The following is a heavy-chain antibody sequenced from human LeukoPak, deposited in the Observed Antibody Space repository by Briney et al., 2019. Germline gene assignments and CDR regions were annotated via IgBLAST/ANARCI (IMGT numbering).Heavy chain of an antibody. CDR2: MNPNSGNT. CDR1: GYTFTSYD. D-gene: IGHD3-3*01. CDR3: ARVRLSFVGVVTNWFDP. Sequence: ASVKVSCKASGYTFTSYDINWVRQATGQGLEWMGWMNPNSGNTGYAPKFQGRVTITRNTSISTAYMELSSLRSEGTAVYYCARVRLSFVGVVTNWFDPWGQGTLVTVSS. V-gene: IGHV1-8*03. J-gene: IGHJ5*02.